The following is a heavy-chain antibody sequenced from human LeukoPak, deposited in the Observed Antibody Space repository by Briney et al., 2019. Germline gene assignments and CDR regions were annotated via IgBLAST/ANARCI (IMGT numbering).Heavy chain of an antibody. V-gene: IGHV3-23*01. J-gene: IGHJ4*02. CDR1: GFTFNSYA. D-gene: IGHD3-10*01. CDR3: ARDSVLLWFGDLPYYFDI. CDR2: ISGSGDYT. Sequence: GGSLRLSCAASGFTFNSYAMSWVRQAPGKGLEWVSAISGSGDYTYYADSVKGRVTISRDNSKNTLYLQMSSLRAEDTAVYYCARDSVLLWFGDLPYYFDIWGQGTLVTVSS.